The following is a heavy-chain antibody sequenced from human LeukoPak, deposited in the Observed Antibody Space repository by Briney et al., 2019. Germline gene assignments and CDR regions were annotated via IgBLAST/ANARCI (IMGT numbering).Heavy chain of an antibody. J-gene: IGHJ5*01. D-gene: IGHD1-26*01. V-gene: IGHV3-74*01. Sequence: GGSLRLSCAASGFTFSSYWMHWVRQAPGKGLVWVSRISSDGSSTTYADSVKGRFTISRDNSENSLYLRMSSLRSEDTALYYCAKGVRSGTYYNCFDSWGQGTLVTVSS. CDR2: ISSDGSST. CDR1: GFTFSSYW. CDR3: AKGVRSGTYYNCFDS.